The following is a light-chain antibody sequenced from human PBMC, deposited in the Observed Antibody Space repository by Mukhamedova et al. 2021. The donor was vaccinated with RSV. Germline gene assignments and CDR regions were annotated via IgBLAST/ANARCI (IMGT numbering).Light chain of an antibody. CDR3: GTWDSSLSAV. Sequence: GNNYVSWYQQLPGTAPKLLIYDNNKRPSGIPDRFSGSKSGTSATLGITGLQTGDEADYYCGTWDSSLSAVFRGGTQLTVL. J-gene: IGLJ7*01. V-gene: IGLV1-51*01. CDR1: GNNY. CDR2: DNN.